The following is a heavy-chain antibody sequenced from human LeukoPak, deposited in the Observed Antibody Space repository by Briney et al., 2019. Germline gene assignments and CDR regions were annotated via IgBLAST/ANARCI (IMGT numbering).Heavy chain of an antibody. V-gene: IGHV4-34*01. CDR1: GESFSGYY. J-gene: IGHJ4*02. CDR2: INHSGST. CDR3: ARYRGYSYGYSSQPVDY. D-gene: IGHD5-18*01. Sequence: SETLSLTCAVYGESFSGYYWSWIRQPPGKGLEWIGEINHSGSTNYNPSLKSRVTISVDTSKNQFSLKLSSVTAADTAVYYCARYRGYSYGYSSQPVDYWGQGTLVTVSS.